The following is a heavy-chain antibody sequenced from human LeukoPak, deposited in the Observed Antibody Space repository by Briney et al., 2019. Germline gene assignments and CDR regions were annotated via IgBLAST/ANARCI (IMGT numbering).Heavy chain of an antibody. Sequence: SVKVSCKASGGTFSSYAISWVRQAPGQGLEWMGRIIPILGIANYAQKFQGRVTITADKSTSTAYMELSSLRSEDTAVYYCASASEYGSGSYSYYYYGMDVWGQGTTVTVSS. V-gene: IGHV1-69*04. D-gene: IGHD3-10*01. CDR3: ASASEYGSGSYSYYYYGMDV. J-gene: IGHJ6*02. CDR1: GGTFSSYA. CDR2: IIPILGIA.